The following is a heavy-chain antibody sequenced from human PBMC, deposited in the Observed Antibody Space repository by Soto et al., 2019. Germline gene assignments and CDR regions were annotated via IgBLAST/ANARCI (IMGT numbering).Heavy chain of an antibody. J-gene: IGHJ4*02. D-gene: IGHD3-3*01. CDR3: ARERPIFGPAGGYYFDY. CDR1: GGSISSGGYY. V-gene: IGHV4-31*03. Sequence: SETLSLTCTVSGGSISSGGYYWSWIRQHPGKGLEWIGYIYYSGSTYYNPSLKSRFTISVDTSKNQFSLKLSSVTAADTAVYYCARERPIFGPAGGYYFDYWGQGTLVTVSS. CDR2: IYYSGST.